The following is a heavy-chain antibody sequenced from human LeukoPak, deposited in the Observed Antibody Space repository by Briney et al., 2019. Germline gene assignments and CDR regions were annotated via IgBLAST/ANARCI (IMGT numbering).Heavy chain of an antibody. CDR1: GFTFSSYS. CDR2: ISSGSYI. CDR3: AREPDFWSGYSPTWFDP. Sequence: GGSLRLSCAASGFTFSSYSMNWVRQAPGKGLEWVSSISSGSYIYYADSVKGRFTISRDNAKNSLYLQMNSLRAEDTAVYYCAREPDFWSGYSPTWFDPWGQGTLVTVSS. D-gene: IGHD3-3*01. V-gene: IGHV3-21*01. J-gene: IGHJ5*02.